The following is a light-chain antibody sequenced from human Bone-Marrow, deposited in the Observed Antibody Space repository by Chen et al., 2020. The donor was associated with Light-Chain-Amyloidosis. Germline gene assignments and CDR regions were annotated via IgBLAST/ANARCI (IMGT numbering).Light chain of an antibody. CDR2: EVT. CDR3: CSYAGADNHVF. J-gene: IGLJ2*01. V-gene: IGLV2-8*01. CDR1: SSDVGAYNY. Sequence: QSALTQPPSASGFPGQSVTISCTGTSSDVGAYNYVSWYQLLPGKAPKLMIYEVTKRPSGVPGRFSGFKSGNTASLTVSGLQAEDEADYYCCSYAGADNHVFFGGGTKLTVL.